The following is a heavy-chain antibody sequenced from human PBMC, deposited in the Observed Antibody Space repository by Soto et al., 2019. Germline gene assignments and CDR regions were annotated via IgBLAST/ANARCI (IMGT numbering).Heavy chain of an antibody. Sequence: QVQLQESGPGLVKPSQTLSLTCTVSGGSISSGGYYWSWIRQHPGKGLEWIGYIYYSGSTYYNPSLKSRVTISVDTSKNQFSLKLSSVTAADTAMYYCASAEGQGHLLLWYWGQGTLVTVSS. J-gene: IGHJ4*02. CDR3: ASAEGQGHLLLWY. CDR2: IYYSGST. V-gene: IGHV4-31*03. D-gene: IGHD2-21*01. CDR1: GGSISSGGYY.